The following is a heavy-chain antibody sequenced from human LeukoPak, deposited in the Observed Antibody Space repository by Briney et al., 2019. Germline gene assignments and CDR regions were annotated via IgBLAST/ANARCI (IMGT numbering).Heavy chain of an antibody. CDR3: ARAQKTAAGAHYFDY. CDR2: ISSSGSTI. CDR1: GFTFSSYE. Sequence: GGSLRLSCAASGFTFSSYEMNWVRQAPGKGLEWVSYISSSGSTIYYADSVKGRFTISRDNAKNSLYLQMNSLRAEDTAVYYCARAQKTAAGAHYFDYWGQGTLVTVSS. V-gene: IGHV3-48*03. D-gene: IGHD6-13*01. J-gene: IGHJ4*02.